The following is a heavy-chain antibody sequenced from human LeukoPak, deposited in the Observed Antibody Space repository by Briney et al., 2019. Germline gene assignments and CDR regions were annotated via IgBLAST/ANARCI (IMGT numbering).Heavy chain of an antibody. CDR2: INPNSGGT. J-gene: IGHJ4*02. CDR3: ARSPLGYSSSWYSAEVDFDY. CDR1: GYTFTGYY. V-gene: IGHV1-2*02. D-gene: IGHD6-13*01. Sequence: ASVKVSCKASGYTFTGYYMHWVRQAPGQGLEWMGWINPNSGGTNYAQKFQGRVTMTRDTSISTAYMELSRLRSDDTAVYYCARSPLGYSSSWYSAEVDFDYWGQGTLVTVSS.